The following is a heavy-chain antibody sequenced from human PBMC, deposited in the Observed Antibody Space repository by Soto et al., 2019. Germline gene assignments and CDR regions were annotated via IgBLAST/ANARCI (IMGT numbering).Heavy chain of an antibody. CDR1: GDSISSLDYY. CDR2: IYSGGAT. D-gene: IGHD6-13*01. V-gene: IGHV4-30-4*01. CDR3: ARGADRSHWYYFDN. Sequence: QVRLQESGPGVVKPSQTLSLTCTVSGDSISSLDYYWSWVRQTPGKGLEWIGYIYSGGATYYTPSLQSRLTMSMDKSKNRFSLRLASVTAADTGVYFCARGADRSHWYYFDNWGQGALLAVSS. J-gene: IGHJ4*02.